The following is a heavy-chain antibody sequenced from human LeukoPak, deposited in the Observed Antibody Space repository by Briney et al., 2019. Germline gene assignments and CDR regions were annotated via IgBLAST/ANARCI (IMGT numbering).Heavy chain of an antibody. CDR2: IRQDGSET. J-gene: IGHJ4*02. D-gene: IGHD3-22*01. Sequence: GGSLRLSCAASGFTFTNYWMTWVRQAPGKGPEWVANIRQDGSETNYVDSVRGRFTIARDNTKNSLYLQMTSLRGEDTAVYYCAIMHPYYDGRGYWVQWGQGTLVTVSS. V-gene: IGHV3-7*01. CDR1: GFTFTNYW. CDR3: AIMHPYYDGRGYWVQ.